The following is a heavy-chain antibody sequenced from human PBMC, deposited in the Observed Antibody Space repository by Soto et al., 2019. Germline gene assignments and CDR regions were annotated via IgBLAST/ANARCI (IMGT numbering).Heavy chain of an antibody. CDR2: ISGSGGST. Sequence: PGGSLRLSCAASGFTFSSYAMSWVRQAPGKGLEWVSAISGSGGSTYYADSVKGRFTISRDNSKNTLYLQMNSLRAEDTAVYYCARKTRLGYYYDSSGPLFDYWGQGTLVTVSS. D-gene: IGHD3-22*01. CDR1: GFTFSSYA. J-gene: IGHJ4*02. CDR3: ARKTRLGYYYDSSGPLFDY. V-gene: IGHV3-23*01.